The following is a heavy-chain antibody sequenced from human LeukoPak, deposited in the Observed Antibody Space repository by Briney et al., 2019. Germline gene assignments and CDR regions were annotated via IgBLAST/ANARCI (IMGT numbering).Heavy chain of an antibody. Sequence: ASVKVSCKASGYTFTSYGISWVRQAPGQGLEWMGWISAYNGNTNYAQKLQGRVTMATDTSTSTAYMELRSLRSDDTAVYYCARVMWDDYGDYVSHYYFDYWGPGTLVTVSS. CDR1: GYTFTSYG. CDR3: ARVMWDDYGDYVSHYYFDY. V-gene: IGHV1-18*01. J-gene: IGHJ4*02. D-gene: IGHD4-17*01. CDR2: ISAYNGNT.